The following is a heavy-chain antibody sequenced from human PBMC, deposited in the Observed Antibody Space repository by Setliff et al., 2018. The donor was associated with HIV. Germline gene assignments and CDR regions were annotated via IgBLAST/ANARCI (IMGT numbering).Heavy chain of an antibody. CDR2: IKHSGST. V-gene: IGHV4-34*01. D-gene: IGHD6-19*01. J-gene: IGHJ4*02. Sequence: SETLSLTCAVHGGSFSDYYWTWIRQPPGKGLEWIGEIKHSGSTNYNPSLKSRVAISVDTSENQFSLKLSSVTAADTAVYYCASPASGGSSGQYHYWGQGTLVTVSS. CDR3: ASPASGGSSGQYHY. CDR1: GGSFSDYY.